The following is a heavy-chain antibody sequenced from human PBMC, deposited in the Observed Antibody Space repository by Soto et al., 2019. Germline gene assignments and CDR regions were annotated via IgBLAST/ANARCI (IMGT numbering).Heavy chain of an antibody. CDR1: GFTFRGHG. Sequence: VGSLRLSCAASGFTFRGHGMHWVRQAPGRGLEWVALISYDGSIKYYADSVRGRFTISRDDSKNTLYLEMNSLRAEDTAVYYCANSEYSRYKNIDVWGQGTTVTVSS. CDR2: ISYDGSIK. D-gene: IGHD5-18*01. V-gene: IGHV3-30*18. CDR3: ANSEYSRYKNIDV. J-gene: IGHJ6*02.